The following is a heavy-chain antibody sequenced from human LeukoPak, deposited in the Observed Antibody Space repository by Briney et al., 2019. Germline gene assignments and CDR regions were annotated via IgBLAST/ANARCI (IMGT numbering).Heavy chain of an antibody. D-gene: IGHD2/OR15-2a*01. CDR2: IYASGST. Sequence: KPSQTLSLTCTVSGGSINSGNYYWSWIRQPAGKRLEWIGRIYASGSTDYNPSLKSRVTISVDTSRYQFSLRLSAVTAADTAVYYCARDSIYGYDYWGQGTLVTVSS. CDR1: GGSINSGNYY. CDR3: ARDSIYGYDY. V-gene: IGHV4-61*02. J-gene: IGHJ4*02.